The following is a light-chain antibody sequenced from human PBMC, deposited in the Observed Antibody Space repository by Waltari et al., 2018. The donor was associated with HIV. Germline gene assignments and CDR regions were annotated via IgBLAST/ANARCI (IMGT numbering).Light chain of an antibody. CDR1: QSVLYNSNSKSC. CDR2: WAS. J-gene: IGKJ1*01. V-gene: IGKV4-1*01. CDR3: QQYFKSPRT. Sequence: IVMTQSPDSLAVSLGERATINCKSSQSVLYNSNSKSCLAWYQQKPGQPPKLLIYWASTRESGVPARFSGSGSGTDFTLTISSLQAEDVAVYYCQQYFKSPRTFGQGTKVEVK.